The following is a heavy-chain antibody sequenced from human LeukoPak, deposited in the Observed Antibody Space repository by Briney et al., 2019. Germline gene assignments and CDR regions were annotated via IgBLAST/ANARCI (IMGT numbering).Heavy chain of an antibody. CDR1: GGSISSYY. Sequence: PSETLSLTCTVSGGSISSYYWSWIRQPPGKGLEWIGYIYYSGSTNYNPSLKSRVTISVDTSKNQFSLKLSSVTAADTAVYYCARAPSVAAAGTYYYYGMDVWGQGTTVTVS. CDR2: IYYSGST. V-gene: IGHV4-59*01. CDR3: ARAPSVAAAGTYYYYGMDV. D-gene: IGHD6-13*01. J-gene: IGHJ6*02.